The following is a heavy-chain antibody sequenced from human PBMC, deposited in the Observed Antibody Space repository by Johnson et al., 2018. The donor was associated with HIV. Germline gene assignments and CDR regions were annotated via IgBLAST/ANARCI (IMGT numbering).Heavy chain of an antibody. V-gene: IGHV3-30*04. CDR3: AREDQNWNYDHAFDI. Sequence: QVQLVESGGGVVQPGRSQRLSCVASGFTFRSYAMHWVRQAPGKGLEWVAVITYDGRNKYYTDSVKGRFTISRDNSKNTLYLQMNSLRAEDTAVYYCAREDQNWNYDHAFDIWGQGTMVTVSS. J-gene: IGHJ3*02. D-gene: IGHD1-7*01. CDR1: GFTFRSYA. CDR2: ITYDGRNK.